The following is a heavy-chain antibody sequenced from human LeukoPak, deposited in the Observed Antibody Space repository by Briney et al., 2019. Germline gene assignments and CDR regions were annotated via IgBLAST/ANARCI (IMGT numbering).Heavy chain of an antibody. CDR2: IYTSGST. CDR3: ARGLREVRYCSGGSCYSLYYFDY. CDR1: GGSISSYY. J-gene: IGHJ4*02. Sequence: NPSETLSLTCTVSGGSISSYYWSWIRQPAGKGLEWIGRIYTSGSTNYNPSLKSRVTISVDTSKNQFSLKLSSVTAADTAVYYCARGLREVRYCSGGSCYSLYYFDYWGQGTLVTVSS. D-gene: IGHD2-15*01. V-gene: IGHV4-4*07.